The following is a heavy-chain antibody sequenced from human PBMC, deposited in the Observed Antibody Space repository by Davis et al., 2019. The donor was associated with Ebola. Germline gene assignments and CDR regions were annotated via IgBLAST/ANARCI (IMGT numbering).Heavy chain of an antibody. V-gene: IGHV3-7*01. CDR1: GFTFSTYW. CDR2: IKKDGSEM. CDR3: ARESGDDP. J-gene: IGHJ5*02. D-gene: IGHD1-26*01. Sequence: GESLKISCVGSGFTFSTYWMTWVRQAPGKGLEWVANIKKDGSEMDYVDSVKGRFTISRDNAKNSLYLQMNSLRAEDTAVYYCARESGDDPWGQGTLVTVSS.